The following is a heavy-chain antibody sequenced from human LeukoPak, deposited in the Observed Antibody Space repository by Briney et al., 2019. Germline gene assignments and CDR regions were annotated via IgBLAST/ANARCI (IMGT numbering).Heavy chain of an antibody. J-gene: IGHJ4*02. CDR1: GYSISSGYY. CDR3: ARHTNNYILRPLDD. V-gene: IGHV4-38-2*01. CDR2: IYHSGST. Sequence: SETLSLTCAVSGYSISSGYYWGWIRQPPGKGLQWIGSIYHSGSTYYDPSHQSRLTLSIDTSKNQFSLEVTSVTAADTAVYYCARHTNNYILRPLDDWGQGTLVTVSS. D-gene: IGHD2/OR15-2a*01.